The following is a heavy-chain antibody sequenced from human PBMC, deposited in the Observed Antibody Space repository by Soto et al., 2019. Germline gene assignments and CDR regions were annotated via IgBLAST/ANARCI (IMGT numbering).Heavy chain of an antibody. V-gene: IGHV3-33*01. CDR2: IWYDGSNK. Sequence: GSLVLSCAASVFSFSIYAMDWVRQAPGKGLEWVAVIWYDGSNKYYADSVKGRFTISRDNSMYTLYLQMNSLRAEDTAVYYCARESVAVAGTDFDYWGQGTMVTVSS. J-gene: IGHJ4*02. D-gene: IGHD6-19*01. CDR1: VFSFSIYA. CDR3: ARESVAVAGTDFDY.